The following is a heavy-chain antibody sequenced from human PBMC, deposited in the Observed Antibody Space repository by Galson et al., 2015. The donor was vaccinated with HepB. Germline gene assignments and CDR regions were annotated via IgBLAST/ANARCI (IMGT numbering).Heavy chain of an antibody. Sequence: SLRLSCAASGFTFSSYAMSWVRQAPGKGLEWVSAISGSGGSTYYADSVKGRFTISRDNSKNTLYLQMNSLRAEDTAVYYCAKDRVPRYYYDSSGYYPLIKGFDYWGQGTLVTVSS. D-gene: IGHD3-22*01. CDR1: GFTFSSYA. CDR3: AKDRVPRYYYDSSGYYPLIKGFDY. V-gene: IGHV3-23*01. J-gene: IGHJ4*02. CDR2: ISGSGGST.